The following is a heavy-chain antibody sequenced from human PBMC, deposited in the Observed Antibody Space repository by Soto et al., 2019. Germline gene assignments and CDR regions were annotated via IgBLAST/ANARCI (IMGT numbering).Heavy chain of an antibody. J-gene: IGHJ5*02. CDR3: ARDRGGGVVVPAANWFDP. CDR1: GGTFSSYA. D-gene: IGHD2-2*01. CDR2: IIPIFGTA. V-gene: IGHV1-69*01. Sequence: QVQLVQSGAEVKKPGSSVKVSCKASGGTFSSYAISWVRQAPGQGLEWMGGIIPIFGTANCAQKFQGRVTITADESTSTAYMELSSLRSEDTAVYYCARDRGGGVVVPAANWFDPWGQGTLVTVSS.